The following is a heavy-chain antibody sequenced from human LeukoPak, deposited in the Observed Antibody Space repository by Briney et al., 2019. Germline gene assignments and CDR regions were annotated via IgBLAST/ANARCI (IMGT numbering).Heavy chain of an antibody. Sequence: PGGSLRLSCAASGFTFSSYEMNWGRQAPGRGLEWVSYISSSGSTIYYADSVKGRFTISRDNAKKSLYLQMNSLRAEDTAVYYCAELGITMIGGVWGKGTTVTISS. CDR1: GFTFSSYE. J-gene: IGHJ6*04. CDR3: AELGITMIGGV. D-gene: IGHD3-10*02. V-gene: IGHV3-48*03. CDR2: ISSSGSTI.